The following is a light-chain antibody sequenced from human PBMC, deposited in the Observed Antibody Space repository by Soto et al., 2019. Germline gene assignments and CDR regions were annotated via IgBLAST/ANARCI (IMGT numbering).Light chain of an antibody. Sequence: IQMTQSPSSLSASVGDRVTITCRASQSIDTYLNWYQRKPGKAPNVLIYAASTLQSGVPTRFSGSGSGTDFTLTISSLQPEDFATYYCQQSYSVPRTFGLGTKVDIK. J-gene: IGKJ1*01. CDR3: QQSYSVPRT. V-gene: IGKV1-39*01. CDR1: QSIDTY. CDR2: AAS.